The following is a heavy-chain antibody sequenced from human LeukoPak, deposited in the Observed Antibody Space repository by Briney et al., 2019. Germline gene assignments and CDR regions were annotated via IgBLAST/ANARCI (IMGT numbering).Heavy chain of an antibody. D-gene: IGHD6-13*01. CDR3: ARQYSSRTNWFDP. J-gene: IGHJ5*02. CDR1: GGSISSSSYY. CDR2: IYYSGST. V-gene: IGHV4-39*01. Sequence: PETLSLTCTVSGGSISSSSYYWGWIRQPPGKGLEWIGSIYYSGSTYYNPSLKSRVTISVDTSKNQFSLKLSSVTAADTAVYYCARQYSSRTNWFDPWGQGTLVTVSS.